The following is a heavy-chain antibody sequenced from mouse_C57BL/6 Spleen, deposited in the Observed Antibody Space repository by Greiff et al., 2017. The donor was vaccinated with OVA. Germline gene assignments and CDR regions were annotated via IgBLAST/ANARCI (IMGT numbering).Heavy chain of an antibody. J-gene: IGHJ1*03. CDR1: GFTFSDYY. CDR2: ISNGGGST. D-gene: IGHD1-1*01. Sequence: EVLRVESGGGLVKPGGSLKLSCAASGFTFSDYYMSWVRQTPEKRLEWVASISNGGGSTYYPDTVKGRFTISRDNAKNTLYLQMSQLKSEDTAMYYCARWRSSYWYMDDWGTGTTVTVSS. CDR3: ARWRSSYWYMDD. V-gene: IGHV5-12*01.